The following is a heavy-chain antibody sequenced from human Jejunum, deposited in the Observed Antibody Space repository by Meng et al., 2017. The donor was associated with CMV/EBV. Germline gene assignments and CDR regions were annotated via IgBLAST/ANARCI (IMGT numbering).Heavy chain of an antibody. V-gene: IGHV1-18*01. CDR1: EYSFTDHY. CDR3: ARVEVGITSGDY. D-gene: IGHD1-26*01. J-gene: IGHJ4*02. CDR2: INAYNGDT. Sequence: VNLLKTGPGVKKPGASXKVSCETSEYSFTDHYIHWVRQAPGRGLEWMGWINAYNGDTNYAQTLQGRVTMTTDTSTSTAYMELRSLRSDDTAVYYCARVEVGITSGDYWGQGTLVTVSS.